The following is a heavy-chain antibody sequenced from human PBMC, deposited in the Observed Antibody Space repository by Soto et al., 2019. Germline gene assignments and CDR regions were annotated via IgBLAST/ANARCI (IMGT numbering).Heavy chain of an antibody. V-gene: IGHV3-33*01. D-gene: IGHD3-3*01. J-gene: IGHJ4*02. CDR2: IWYDGSNK. CDR3: ARDGEARITIFGVVIPHFDY. Sequence: PGGSLRLSCAASGFTFSSYGMHWVRQAPGKGLEWVAVIWYDGSNKYYADSVKGRFTISRDNSKNTLYLQMNSLRAEDTAVYYCARDGEARITIFGVVIPHFDYWGQGTLVTVS. CDR1: GFTFSSYG.